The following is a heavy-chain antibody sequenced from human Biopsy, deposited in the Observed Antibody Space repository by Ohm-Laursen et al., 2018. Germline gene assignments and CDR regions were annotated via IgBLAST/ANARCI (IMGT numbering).Heavy chain of an antibody. V-gene: IGHV3-66*01. D-gene: IGHD3-16*01. CDR2: IHGSGRT. CDR1: EFNVDRNH. Sequence: SLRLSCAAPEFNVDRNHMNWVRQAPGKGLEWVSMIHGSGRTDYADSVKGRFTVSRDNSKDTVYLQMNALRADDTAMYYCAGAGGHSFWGQGALVTVSS. J-gene: IGHJ4*02. CDR3: AGAGGHSF.